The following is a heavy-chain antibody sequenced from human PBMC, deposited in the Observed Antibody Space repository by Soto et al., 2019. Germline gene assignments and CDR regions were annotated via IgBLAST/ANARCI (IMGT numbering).Heavy chain of an antibody. CDR3: AKVGGGGDDFWSGYLTYYFDY. Sequence: QVQLVESGGGVVQPGRSLRLSCAASGFTFSSYGMHWVRQAPGKGLEWVAVISYDGSNKYYADSVKGRFTISRDNSKNTLYLQMNSLRAEDTAVYYCAKVGGGGDDFWSGYLTYYFDYWGQGTLVTVSS. CDR2: ISYDGSNK. CDR1: GFTFSSYG. V-gene: IGHV3-30*18. J-gene: IGHJ4*02. D-gene: IGHD3-3*01.